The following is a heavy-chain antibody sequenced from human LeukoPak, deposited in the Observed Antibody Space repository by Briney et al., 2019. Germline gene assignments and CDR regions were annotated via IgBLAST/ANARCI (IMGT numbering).Heavy chain of an antibody. J-gene: IGHJ4*02. V-gene: IGHV3-21*01. D-gene: IGHD3-10*01. CDR3: ARRGGKDFDY. CDR2: ISSSSSYI. Sequence: GGSLRLSCAASGFTFSSYSMNWVRQAPGKGLEWVSSISSSSSYIYYADSVKGRFTISKDNAKNSLYLQMNSLRAEDTAVYYCARRGGKDFDYWGQGTLVTVSS. CDR1: GFTFSSYS.